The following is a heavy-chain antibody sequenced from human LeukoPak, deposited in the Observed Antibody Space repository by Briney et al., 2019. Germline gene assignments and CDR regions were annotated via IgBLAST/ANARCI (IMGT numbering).Heavy chain of an antibody. Sequence: GGSLRLSCAASGFTFSSYEMNWVRQAPGKGLEWVSAISGSGGDTYYADSVKGRFTVSRDNSDNTLYLQMNSLRAEDTAVYFCAKSRLGYDYWGQGTLVTVSS. CDR1: GFTFSSYE. V-gene: IGHV3-23*01. D-gene: IGHD5-12*01. CDR2: ISGSGGDT. J-gene: IGHJ4*02. CDR3: AKSRLGYDY.